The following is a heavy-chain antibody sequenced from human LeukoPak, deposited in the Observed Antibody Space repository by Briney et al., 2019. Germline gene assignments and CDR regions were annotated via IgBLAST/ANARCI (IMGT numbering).Heavy chain of an antibody. CDR2: ISPDGSKT. V-gene: IGHV3-30*03. CDR1: GLTFSTYG. D-gene: IGHD6-19*01. CDR3: AENPISGPQKHYYYGLDV. Sequence: GGSLRLSCAASGLTFSTYGMHWVRQAPGKGLEWVAVISPDGSKTDSLESVKGRFTVSRDNSNNTLYLQINSVKAEDTAVYFCAENPISGPQKHYYYGLDVWGQGTSVTVSS. J-gene: IGHJ6*02.